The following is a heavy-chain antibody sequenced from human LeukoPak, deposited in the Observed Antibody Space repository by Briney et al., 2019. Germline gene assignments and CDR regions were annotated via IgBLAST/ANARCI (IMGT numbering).Heavy chain of an antibody. CDR3: AREGFYGSGSYHY. CDR1: GYTFTGYY. J-gene: IGHJ4*02. V-gene: IGHV1-2*02. Sequence: EASVKVSCKASGYTFTGYYMHWVRQAPGQGLEWMGWINPNSGGTNYAQKFQGRVTMTRDTSISTAYMELRSLRSDDTAVYYCAREGFYGSGSYHYWGQGTLVTVSS. CDR2: INPNSGGT. D-gene: IGHD3-10*01.